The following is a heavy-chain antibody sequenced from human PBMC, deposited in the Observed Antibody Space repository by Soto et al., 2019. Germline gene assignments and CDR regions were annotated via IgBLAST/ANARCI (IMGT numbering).Heavy chain of an antibody. J-gene: IGHJ5*02. CDR2: INHSGST. V-gene: IGHV4-34*01. CDR3: ARGRITMVRGRNWFDP. CDR1: GGSFSGYY. D-gene: IGHD3-10*01. Sequence: QVQLQQWGAGLLKPSETLSLTCAVYGGSFSGYYWSWIRQPPGKGLEWIGEINHSGSTNYNPSLKSRVTISVDTSKIQFSLKLSSVTAADTAVYYCARGRITMVRGRNWFDPWGQGTLVTVSS.